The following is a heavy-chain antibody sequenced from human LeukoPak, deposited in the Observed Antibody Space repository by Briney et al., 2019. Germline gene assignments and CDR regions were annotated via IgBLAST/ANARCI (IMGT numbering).Heavy chain of an antibody. CDR1: GFTFSSYA. V-gene: IGHV3-7*01. J-gene: IGHJ4*02. CDR3: ARPYYFSSGSLAY. Sequence: GGSLRLSRAASGFTFSSYAMSWVRQAPGKGLEWVANINKDGSEIYYGDSVKGRFTISRDNAKNSLYLQMNSLRAEDTAVYYCARPYYFSSGSLAYWGQGTLVTVSS. D-gene: IGHD3-10*01. CDR2: INKDGSEI.